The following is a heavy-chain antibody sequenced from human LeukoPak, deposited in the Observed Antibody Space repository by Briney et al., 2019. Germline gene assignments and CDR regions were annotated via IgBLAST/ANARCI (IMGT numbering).Heavy chain of an antibody. D-gene: IGHD6-13*01. CDR1: GGSISSYY. J-gene: IGHJ5*02. CDR3: ARGISSSWYRHNWFDP. V-gene: IGHV4-4*07. CDR2: IYTSGST. Sequence: SETLSLTCTVSGGSISSYYWSWLRQPAGKGLEWIGRIYTSGSTNYNPSLKSRVTMSVDTSKNQFSLKLSSVTAADTAVYYCARGISSSWYRHNWFDPWSQGTLVTVSS.